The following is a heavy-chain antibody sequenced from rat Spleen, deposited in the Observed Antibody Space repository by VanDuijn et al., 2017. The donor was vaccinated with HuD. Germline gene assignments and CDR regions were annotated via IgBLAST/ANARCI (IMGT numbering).Heavy chain of an antibody. J-gene: IGHJ2*01. Sequence: EVQLVESGGGLVQPGRSMKLSCAALGFTFSNYYMAWVRQAPTKGLEWVASISTGGGNTYYRDSVKGRFTISRDNAKSTLYLQMDSLRSEDTATYYCARHEGPLYWGQGVMVTVSS. CDR3: ARHEGPLY. CDR1: GFTFSNYY. D-gene: IGHD3-1*01. CDR2: ISTGGGNT. V-gene: IGHV5-25*01.